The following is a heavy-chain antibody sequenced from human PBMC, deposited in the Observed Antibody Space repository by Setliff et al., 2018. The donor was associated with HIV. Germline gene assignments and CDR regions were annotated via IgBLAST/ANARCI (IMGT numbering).Heavy chain of an antibody. Sequence: GESLKISCAASGFTFSNFAINWVRQAPGKGLEWAAHINQDGNVKYYVDSVKGRFTISRDNAKTSIYLQMDSLRVEDTAVYYCITDGGLNWGQGTMVTVSS. CDR1: GFTFSNFA. V-gene: IGHV3-7*03. D-gene: IGHD3-10*01. J-gene: IGHJ3*01. CDR2: INQDGNVK. CDR3: ITDGGLN.